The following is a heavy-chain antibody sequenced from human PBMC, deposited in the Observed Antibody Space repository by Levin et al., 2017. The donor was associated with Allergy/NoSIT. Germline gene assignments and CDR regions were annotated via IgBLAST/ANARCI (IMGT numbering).Heavy chain of an antibody. D-gene: IGHD3-16*01. CDR1: GFTFSSYA. J-gene: IGHJ3*02. CDR3: AKELGERGLDAFDS. CDR2: ISGSGGST. Sequence: GESLKISCAASGFTFSSYAMSWVRQAPGKGLEWVSAISGSGGSTYYADSVKGRFTISRDNSKNTLYLQMNSLRAEDTAVYYCAKELGERGLDAFDSWGQGTMVTVSS. V-gene: IGHV3-23*01.